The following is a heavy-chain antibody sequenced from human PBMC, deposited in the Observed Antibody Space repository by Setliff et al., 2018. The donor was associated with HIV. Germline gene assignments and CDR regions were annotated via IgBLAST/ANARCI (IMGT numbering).Heavy chain of an antibody. CDR2: IVVGSGNT. J-gene: IGHJ4*02. V-gene: IGHV1-58*02. Sequence: ASVKVSCKASGFTFTSSAMQWVRQARGQRLEWIGWIVVGSGNTNYAQKFRERVTITRDVSTSTVYMELRSLRFDDTAVYFCARGVSQAYTYGSGAYYYFDFWGLRLSWSPSPQ. CDR1: GFTFTSSA. CDR3: ARGVSQAYTYGSGAYYYFDF. D-gene: IGHD6-19*01.